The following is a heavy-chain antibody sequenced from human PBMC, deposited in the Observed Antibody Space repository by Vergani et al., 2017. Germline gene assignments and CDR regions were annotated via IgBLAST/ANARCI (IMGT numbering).Heavy chain of an antibody. CDR2: IYYSGST. Sequence: EVQLVQSGAEVKKPGESLKISCKGSGYSFTSYWIGWVRQMPGKGLEWIGYIYYSGSTYYNPSLKSRVTISVDTSKNQFSLKLSSVTAADTAVYYCAREQRAHYGSGSYYRPVDAFDIWGQGTMVTVSS. CDR1: GYSFTSYW. D-gene: IGHD3-10*01. J-gene: IGHJ3*02. CDR3: AREQRAHYGSGSYYRPVDAFDI. V-gene: IGHV5-51*06.